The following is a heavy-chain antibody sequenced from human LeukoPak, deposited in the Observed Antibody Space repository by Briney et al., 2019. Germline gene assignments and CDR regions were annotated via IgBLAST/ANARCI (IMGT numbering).Heavy chain of an antibody. V-gene: IGHV1-8*03. CDR1: GYTFTSYD. CDR3: ARGGGFSYGDRYYYYYMDV. CDR2: VNPNSGNT. Sequence: ASVKVSCKASGYTFTSYDINWVRQATGQGLEWMGWVNPNSGNTGYAQKFQGRVTITRNTSISTAYMELSSLRSEDTAVYYCARGGGFSYGDRYYYYYMDVWGKGTTVTISS. J-gene: IGHJ6*03. D-gene: IGHD5-18*01.